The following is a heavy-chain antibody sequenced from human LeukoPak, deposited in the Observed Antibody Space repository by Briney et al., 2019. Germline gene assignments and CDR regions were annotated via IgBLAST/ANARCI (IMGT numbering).Heavy chain of an antibody. CDR3: ARSKIWDYYYGMDV. Sequence: SETLSLTCAVYGGSFSGYYWSWIHQPPGKGLEWIGEINHSGSTNYNPSLKSRVTISVDTSKNQFSLKLSSVTAADTAVYYCARSKIWDYYYGMDVWGKGTTVTVSS. V-gene: IGHV4-34*01. J-gene: IGHJ6*04. CDR1: GGSFSGYY. D-gene: IGHD3-16*01. CDR2: INHSGST.